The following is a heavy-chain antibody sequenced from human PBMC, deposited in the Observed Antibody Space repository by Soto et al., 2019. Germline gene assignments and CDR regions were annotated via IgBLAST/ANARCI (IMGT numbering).Heavy chain of an antibody. CDR3: ARFQRHGDYLTGV. D-gene: IGHD4-17*01. J-gene: IGHJ6*02. Sequence: PGESLKISCKGSGYSFTSYWISWVRQMPGEGLEWMGRIDPGDSYTNYSPSFHGHVTISADKSISTAYLQWSSLKASDTAMYYCARFQRHGDYLTGVWGQGTTVTVSS. V-gene: IGHV5-10-1*01. CDR1: GYSFTSYW. CDR2: IDPGDSYT.